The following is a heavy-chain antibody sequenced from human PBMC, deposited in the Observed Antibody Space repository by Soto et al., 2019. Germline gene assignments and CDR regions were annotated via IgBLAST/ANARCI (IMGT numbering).Heavy chain of an antibody. CDR1: GYTFTGYY. J-gene: IGHJ4*02. Sequence: GASVKVSCEASGYTFTGYYLHWLRQAPGQGLEWVGWISPSNGGTKYAQKFQGWVTLTRDTSINTAYMDLSRLRSDDTAVYYCARDLAVSGDYIFDYWGQGTVVTVSS. D-gene: IGHD4-17*01. CDR2: ISPSNGGT. CDR3: ARDLAVSGDYIFDY. V-gene: IGHV1-2*04.